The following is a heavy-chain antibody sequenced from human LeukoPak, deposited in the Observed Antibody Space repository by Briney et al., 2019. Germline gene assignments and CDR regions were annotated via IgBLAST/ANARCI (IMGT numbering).Heavy chain of an antibody. CDR1: GFTFSDYG. V-gene: IGHV3-49*03. CDR3: CRTRISGIDGFDI. D-gene: IGHD2-15*01. J-gene: IGHJ3*02. CDR2: IRSKPYGGTT. Sequence: GGSLRLSCTASGFTFSDYGVNWFRQAPGKGLEWVAFIRSKPYGGTTEYAASVKGRFSISRDDSTSIVYLQMNSLKTEDTALYYCCRTRISGIDGFDIWGQGTMVTVSS.